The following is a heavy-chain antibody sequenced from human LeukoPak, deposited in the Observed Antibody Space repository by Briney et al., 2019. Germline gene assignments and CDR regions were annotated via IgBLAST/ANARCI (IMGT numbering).Heavy chain of an antibody. CDR3: AKGLIAARRRNWLDP. CDR1: GGSFSGYY. J-gene: IGHJ5*02. Sequence: SETLSLTCAVYGGSFSGYYWSWIRQPPGKGLEWIGEINHSGSTNYNPSLKSRVTISVDTSKNQFSLKLSSVTAADTAVYYCAKGLIAARRRNWLDPWGQGTLVTVSS. D-gene: IGHD6-6*01. V-gene: IGHV4-34*01. CDR2: INHSGST.